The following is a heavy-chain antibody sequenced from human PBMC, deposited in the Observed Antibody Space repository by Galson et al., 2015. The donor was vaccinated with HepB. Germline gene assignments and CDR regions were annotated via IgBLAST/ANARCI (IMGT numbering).Heavy chain of an antibody. CDR3: ARNRRSSTSGGNWFDP. CDR2: INPNSGGT. Sequence: SVKVSCKASGYTFTGYYMHWVRQAPGQGLEWMGWINPNSGGTNYAQKFQGRVTMTRDTSISTAYMELSRLRSDDTAVYYCARNRRSSTSGGNWFDPWGQGTLVTVSS. J-gene: IGHJ5*02. V-gene: IGHV1-2*02. D-gene: IGHD2-2*01. CDR1: GYTFTGYY.